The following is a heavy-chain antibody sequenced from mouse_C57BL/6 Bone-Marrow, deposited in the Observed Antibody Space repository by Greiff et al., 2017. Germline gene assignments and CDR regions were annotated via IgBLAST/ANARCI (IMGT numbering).Heavy chain of an antibody. V-gene: IGHV2-5*01. D-gene: IGHD2-5*01. J-gene: IGHJ4*01. CDR3: AKRDYYYSNSYAMDY. Sequence: QVQLQQSGPGLVQPSQSLSITCTVSGFSLTSYGVHWVRQSPGKGLEWLGVIWRGGSTDYNAAFMSRLSITKDNSKSQVFFKMNSLQADDTAIYYCAKRDYYYSNSYAMDYWGQGTSVTVSS. CDR2: IWRGGST. CDR1: GFSLTSYG.